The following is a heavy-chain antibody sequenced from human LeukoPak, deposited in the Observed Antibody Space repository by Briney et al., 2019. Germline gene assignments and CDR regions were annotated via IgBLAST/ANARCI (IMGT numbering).Heavy chain of an antibody. CDR1: GFTFSSHW. D-gene: IGHD3-22*01. CDR2: INSDGSST. Sequence: GGSLRLSCAASGFTFSSHWMSWVRQAPGKGLVWVSRINSDGSSTSYADSVKGRFTISRDNAKNTLYLQMNSLRAEDTAVYYCARPQYYYDSSGYYPLGYWGQGTLVTVSS. J-gene: IGHJ4*02. V-gene: IGHV3-74*01. CDR3: ARPQYYYDSSGYYPLGY.